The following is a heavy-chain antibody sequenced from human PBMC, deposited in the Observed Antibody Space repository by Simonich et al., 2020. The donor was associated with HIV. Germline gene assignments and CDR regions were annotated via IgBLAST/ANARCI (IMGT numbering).Heavy chain of an antibody. Sequence: QVQLVQSGSELKKPGASVKVSCKASGYSFTNYAMHWWRPPPGPGHDWMGWIKTNSGHPTYAQAFTGRFVFSLDNSVSTAYIRISGLKAEDTAVYYCATGAPWGIDDWGQGTLVTVSS. CDR1: GYSFTNYA. CDR3: ATGAPWGIDD. CDR2: IKTNSGHP. V-gene: IGHV7-4-1*02. J-gene: IGHJ4*02. D-gene: IGHD7-27*01.